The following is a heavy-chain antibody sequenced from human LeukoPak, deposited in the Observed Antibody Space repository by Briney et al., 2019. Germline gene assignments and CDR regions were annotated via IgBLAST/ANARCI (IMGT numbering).Heavy chain of an antibody. J-gene: IGHJ4*02. CDR2: ISAYSGNT. D-gene: IGHD6-13*01. CDR1: GYTFTSYG. V-gene: IGHV1-18*01. CDR3: ARGGIAAAVDY. Sequence: ASVKVSCTASGYTFTSYGISWVRQAPGQGLEWMGWISAYSGNTNYAQMLQGSVTMATDTSTSTAYIELRSLRSDDTAVYYCARGGIAAAVDYWGQGTLVTVSS.